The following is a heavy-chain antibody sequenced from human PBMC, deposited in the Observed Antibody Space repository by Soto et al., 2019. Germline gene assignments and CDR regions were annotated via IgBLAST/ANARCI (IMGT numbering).Heavy chain of an antibody. CDR3: ASMKEEYGSRSLYPAINYGMDV. Sequence: QVQLQESGPGLVKPSQTLSLTCTVSGGSISSGGYYWSWIRQHPGKGLEWIGYIYYSGSTYYNPSLKSRVTISVDTSKNQFSLKLSSVTAADTAVYYCASMKEEYGSRSLYPAINYGMDVWGQGTTVTVSS. V-gene: IGHV4-31*03. J-gene: IGHJ6*02. D-gene: IGHD3-10*01. CDR1: GGSISSGGYY. CDR2: IYYSGST.